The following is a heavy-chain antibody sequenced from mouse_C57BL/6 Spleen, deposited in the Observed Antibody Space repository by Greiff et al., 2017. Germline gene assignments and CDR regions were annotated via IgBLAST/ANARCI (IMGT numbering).Heavy chain of an antibody. CDR2: ISYSGST. D-gene: IGHD2-1*01. CDR1: GYSITSGYD. CDR3: AREGNYYRRGYFDV. Sequence: VQLKESGPGMVKPSQSLSLTCTVTGYSITSGYDWHWIRHFPGNKLEWMGYISYSGSTNYNPSLKSRISITHDTSKNHFFLKLNSVTTEDTATYYCAREGNYYRRGYFDVWGTGTTVTVSS. V-gene: IGHV3-1*01. J-gene: IGHJ1*03.